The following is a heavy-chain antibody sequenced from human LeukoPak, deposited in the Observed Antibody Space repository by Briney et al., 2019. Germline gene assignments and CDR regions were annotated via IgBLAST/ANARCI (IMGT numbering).Heavy chain of an antibody. CDR2: IRYDGSNK. Sequence: GRSLRLSCAASGFTFSSYGMHWVRQAPGKGLEWVAFIRYDGSNKYYADSVKGRSTISRDNSKNTLYLQMNSLRAEDTAVYYCAKDTGRELDYWGQGTLVTVSS. CDR1: GFTFSSYG. CDR3: AKDTGRELDY. D-gene: IGHD3-10*01. V-gene: IGHV3-30*02. J-gene: IGHJ4*02.